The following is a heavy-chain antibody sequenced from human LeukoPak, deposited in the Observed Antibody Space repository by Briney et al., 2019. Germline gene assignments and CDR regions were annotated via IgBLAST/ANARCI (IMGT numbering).Heavy chain of an antibody. V-gene: IGHV3-11*01. J-gene: IGHJ6*03. Sequence: GGSLRLSCAASGFTFSDYYMSWIRQAPGKGLEWVSYISSSGSTIYYADSVKGRFTISRDNAKNSLYLQMNSLRAEDTAVYYCARAETNGMVRGVIIKRNYYYYYMDVWGKGTTVTVSS. D-gene: IGHD3-10*01. CDR1: GFTFSDYY. CDR3: ARAETNGMVRGVIIKRNYYYYYMDV. CDR2: ISSSGSTI.